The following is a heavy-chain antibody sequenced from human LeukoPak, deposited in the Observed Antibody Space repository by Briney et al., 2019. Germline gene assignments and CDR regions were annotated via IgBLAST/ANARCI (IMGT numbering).Heavy chain of an antibody. Sequence: ASVKVSCKASGYTFTSYYMHWVRQAPGQGLEWMGIINPIVGSTSYAQKLQGRVTMTRDTSTSTVYMELSSLRSEDTAVYYCARDQGDILTGYPAGDFDYWGQGTLVTVSS. V-gene: IGHV1-46*01. J-gene: IGHJ4*02. CDR1: GYTFTSYY. CDR3: ARDQGDILTGYPAGDFDY. CDR2: INPIVGST. D-gene: IGHD3-9*01.